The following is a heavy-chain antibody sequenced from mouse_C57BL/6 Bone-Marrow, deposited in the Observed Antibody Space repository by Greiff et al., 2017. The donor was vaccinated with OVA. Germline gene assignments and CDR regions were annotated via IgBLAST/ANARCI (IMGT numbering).Heavy chain of an antibody. Sequence: VQLQQPGAELVKPGASVKLSCKASGYTFTSYWMHWVKQRPGQGLEWIGMIHPNSGSTNYNEKFKSKATLTVDKSSSTSYMQLSSLTSEDSAVYYCARHWVGGYYYAMDYWGQGTSVTVSS. D-gene: IGHD2-2*01. V-gene: IGHV1-64*01. CDR2: IHPNSGST. J-gene: IGHJ4*01. CDR1: GYTFTSYW. CDR3: ARHWVGGYYYAMDY.